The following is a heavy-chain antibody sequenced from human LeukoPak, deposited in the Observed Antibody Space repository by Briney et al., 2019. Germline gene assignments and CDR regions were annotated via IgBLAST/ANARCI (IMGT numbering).Heavy chain of an antibody. CDR2: IRYDGSNK. CDR1: GFTFSSYG. D-gene: IGHD5-24*01. J-gene: IGHJ4*02. CDR3: ARDPDPIDGANFHY. V-gene: IGHV3-30*02. Sequence: GGSLRLSCAASGFTFSSYGMHWVRQAPGKGLEWVAFIRYDGSNKYYADSVKGRFTISRDNSKNTLYLQMNSLRAEDTAVYYCARDPDPIDGANFHYWGQGTLVTVSS.